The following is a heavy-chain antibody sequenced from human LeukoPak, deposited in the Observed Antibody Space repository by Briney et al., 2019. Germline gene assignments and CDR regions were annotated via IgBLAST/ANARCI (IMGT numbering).Heavy chain of an antibody. J-gene: IGHJ6*02. CDR2: ISYDGSNK. CDR3: ARDRGSQSMDV. CDR1: GFTFSSYA. D-gene: IGHD1-26*01. V-gene: IGHV3-30*04. Sequence: GGSLRLSCAASGFTFSSYAMHWVRQAPGKGLEWVAVISYDGSNKYYADSVKGRFTISRDNAKNSLYLQMNSLRVEDTAVYYCARDRGSQSMDVWGQGTTVTVSS.